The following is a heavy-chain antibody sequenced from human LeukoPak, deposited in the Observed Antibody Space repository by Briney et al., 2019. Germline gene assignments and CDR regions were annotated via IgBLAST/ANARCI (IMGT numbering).Heavy chain of an antibody. V-gene: IGHV3-11*01. Sequence: GGSLRLSCAASGFTFSNYYMSWIRQAPGKGLECVSYISSSGSTIYYADSVKGRFTISRDNAKNSLYLKMNSLRAEDTSIYYCARDRGYSYGFFGYWGQGTLVTVSS. CDR3: ARDRGYSYGFFGY. D-gene: IGHD5-18*01. J-gene: IGHJ4*02. CDR2: ISSSGSTI. CDR1: GFTFSNYY.